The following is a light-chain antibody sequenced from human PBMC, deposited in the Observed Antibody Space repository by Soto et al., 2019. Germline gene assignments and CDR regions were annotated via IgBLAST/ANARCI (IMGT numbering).Light chain of an antibody. CDR3: QSYDSSNLWV. CDR1: SGSIASNY. J-gene: IGLJ3*02. CDR2: EDN. V-gene: IGLV6-57*02. Sequence: NFMLTQPHSVSESPGKTVTISCTGSSGSIASNYVQWYQQRPGSAPTTVIYEDNQRPSGVPDRFSGSIDSSSNSASLTISGLKTEDEADYYCQSYDSSNLWVFGGGTKVTV.